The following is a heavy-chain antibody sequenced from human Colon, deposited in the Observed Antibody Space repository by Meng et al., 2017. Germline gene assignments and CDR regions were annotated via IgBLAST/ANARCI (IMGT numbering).Heavy chain of an antibody. Sequence: GESPKIPRAASGFTFSSYSMNWVRQAPGNGPEWVSSISSSSSYIYYADSVKGRFTIPRDNAKNSLYLQMNSLSAEDTAVYYFARDLNKYDLWNRYRWFGPWGQGTLVTVSS. D-gene: IGHD3-3*01. CDR2: ISSSSSYI. CDR1: GFTFSSYS. J-gene: IGHJ5*02. V-gene: IGHV3-21*01. CDR3: ARDLNKYDLWNRYRWFGP.